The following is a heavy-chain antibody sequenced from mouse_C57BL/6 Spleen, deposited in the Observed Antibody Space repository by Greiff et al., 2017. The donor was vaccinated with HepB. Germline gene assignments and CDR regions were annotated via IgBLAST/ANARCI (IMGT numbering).Heavy chain of an antibody. CDR1: GFTFSDYG. V-gene: IGHV5-17*01. CDR2: ISSGSSTI. D-gene: IGHD4-1*01. CDR3: AREGTTGTRAMDY. Sequence: EVMLVESGGGLVKPGGSLKLSCAASGFTFSDYGMHWVRQAPEKGLEWVAYISSGSSTIYYADTVKGRFTISRDNAKNTLFLQMTSLRSEDTAMYYCAREGTTGTRAMDYWGQGTSVTVSS. J-gene: IGHJ4*01.